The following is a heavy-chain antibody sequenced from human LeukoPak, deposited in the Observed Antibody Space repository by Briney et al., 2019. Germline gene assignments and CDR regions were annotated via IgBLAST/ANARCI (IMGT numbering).Heavy chain of an antibody. D-gene: IGHD3-22*01. CDR3: ARDRYYDSYDAFDI. V-gene: IGHV4-59*01. Sequence: MPSETLSLTCTVSGGSISSYYWSWIRQPPGKGLEWIGYIYYSGSTNYNPSLKSRVTISVDTSNNQFSLKLSSVTAADTAVYYCARDRYYDSYDAFDIWGQGTMVTVSS. J-gene: IGHJ3*02. CDR2: IYYSGST. CDR1: GGSISSYY.